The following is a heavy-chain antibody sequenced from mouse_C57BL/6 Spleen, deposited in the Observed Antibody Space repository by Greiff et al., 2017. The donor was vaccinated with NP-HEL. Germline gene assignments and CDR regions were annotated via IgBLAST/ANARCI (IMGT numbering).Heavy chain of an antibody. Sequence: EVKLMESGPGLVKPSQSLSLTCSVTGYSITSGYYWNWIRQFPGNKLEWMGYISYDGSNNYNPSLKNRISITRDTSKNQFFLKLNSVTTEDTATDYCASGGVYDGMDYWGQRTSVTVSS. J-gene: IGHJ4*01. V-gene: IGHV3-6*01. D-gene: IGHD1-2*01. CDR3: ASGGVYDGMDY. CDR1: GYSITSGYY. CDR2: ISYDGSN.